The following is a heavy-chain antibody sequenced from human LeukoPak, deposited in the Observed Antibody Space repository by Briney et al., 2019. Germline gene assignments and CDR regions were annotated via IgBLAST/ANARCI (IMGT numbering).Heavy chain of an antibody. Sequence: GGSLTLSCAASGFTFSSYAMSWVRQAPGKGLEWISGISGSGGNTYYADSVKGRFTISRDNSKNTLYLQMNSLRAEDTAVYYCAKSPGYSRRLIDYWGQGSLVSVSS. CDR2: ISGSGGNT. V-gene: IGHV3-23*01. J-gene: IGHJ4*02. D-gene: IGHD6-13*01. CDR1: GFTFSSYA. CDR3: AKSPGYSRRLIDY.